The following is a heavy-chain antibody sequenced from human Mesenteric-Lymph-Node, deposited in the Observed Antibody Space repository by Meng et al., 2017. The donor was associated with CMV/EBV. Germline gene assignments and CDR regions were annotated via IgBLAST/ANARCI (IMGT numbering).Heavy chain of an antibody. J-gene: IGHJ6*02. Sequence: GGSLRLSCAASGFIFSNYAVSWLRQAPGKGLDWVSAISSSSSTIYYADSVKGRFTISRDNAKNSLYLQMNSLRAEDTAVYYCARATDYDFWSGYSYGMDVWGQGTTVTVSS. D-gene: IGHD3-3*01. CDR2: ISSSSSTI. V-gene: IGHV3-48*04. CDR1: GFIFSNYA. CDR3: ARATDYDFWSGYSYGMDV.